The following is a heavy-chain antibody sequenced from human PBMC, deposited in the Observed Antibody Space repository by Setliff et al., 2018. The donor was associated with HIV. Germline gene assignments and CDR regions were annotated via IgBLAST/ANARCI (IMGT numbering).Heavy chain of an antibody. CDR3: AKGAGFYGDYTFDH. Sequence: PSETLSLTCTVSGDSINSGSYHWNWIRQPAGKGLEWIGRIYISGSANYNPSLKSRVTISVDTSKNQFSLKLSSVTAADTAVYYCAKGAGFYGDYTFDHWGQGRQVTVSS. V-gene: IGHV4-61*02. D-gene: IGHD4-17*01. CDR1: GDSINSGSYH. CDR2: IYISGSA. J-gene: IGHJ4*02.